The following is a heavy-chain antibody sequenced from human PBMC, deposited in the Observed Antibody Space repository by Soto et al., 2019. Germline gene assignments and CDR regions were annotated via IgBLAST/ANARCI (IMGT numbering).Heavy chain of an antibody. Sequence: ASVKVSCKASGGTFSSYTISWVRQAPGQGLEWMGRIIPILGIANYAQKFQGRVTITADKSTGTAYMELSSLRSEDTAVYYCARNVYCSGCSCYSGAALDYWGQGTLVTVSS. V-gene: IGHV1-69*02. CDR3: ARNVYCSGCSCYSGAALDY. J-gene: IGHJ4*02. CDR1: GGTFSSYT. D-gene: IGHD2-15*01. CDR2: IIPILGIA.